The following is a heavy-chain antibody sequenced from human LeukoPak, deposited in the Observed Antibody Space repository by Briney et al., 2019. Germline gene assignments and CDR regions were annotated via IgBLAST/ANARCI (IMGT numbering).Heavy chain of an antibody. J-gene: IGHJ4*02. CDR1: GFTFSSYR. Sequence: GGSLRLSCAASGFTFSSYRMNWVRQAPGKGLEWVSSISSSSSYIYYADSVEGRITVSRDNAKNSLYLQMNSLRAEDTAVYYCARDRSSTLDYWGQGTLVTASS. CDR3: ARDRSSTLDY. CDR2: ISSSSSYI. D-gene: IGHD6-13*01. V-gene: IGHV3-21*01.